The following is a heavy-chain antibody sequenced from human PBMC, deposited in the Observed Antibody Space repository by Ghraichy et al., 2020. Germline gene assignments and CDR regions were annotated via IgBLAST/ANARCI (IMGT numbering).Heavy chain of an antibody. CDR2: IYYSGST. CDR3: ASHYYYDSSGYPDY. D-gene: IGHD3-22*01. Sequence: SETLSLTCTVSGGSISSSSYYWGWIRQPPGKGLEWIGSIYYSGSTYYNPSLKSRVTISVDTSKNQFSLKLSSVTAADTAVYYCASHYYYDSSGYPDYWGQGTLVTVSS. CDR1: GGSISSSSYY. J-gene: IGHJ4*02. V-gene: IGHV4-39*01.